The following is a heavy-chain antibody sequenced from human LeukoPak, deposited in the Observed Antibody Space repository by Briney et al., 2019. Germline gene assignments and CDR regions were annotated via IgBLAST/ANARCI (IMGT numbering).Heavy chain of an antibody. D-gene: IGHD3-22*01. V-gene: IGHV1-69*04. CDR2: IIPILCIA. CDR1: VATFSSYA. J-gene: IGHJ4*02. CDR3: ARAPSAYYDSAHYFDY. Sequence: SVKVSFKASVATFSSYAISCARQAPGQGLEWMGKIIPILCIANYAQKFQGRVTIPADKSTSTVYMDLSSLRSEDTAVYYCARAPSAYYDSAHYFDYWGQGTLVTVSS.